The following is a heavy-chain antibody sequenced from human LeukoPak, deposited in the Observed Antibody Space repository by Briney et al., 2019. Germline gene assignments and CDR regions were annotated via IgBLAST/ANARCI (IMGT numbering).Heavy chain of an antibody. V-gene: IGHV3-7*01. CDR3: ARRLGMIVVVAFDI. CDR2: IKQDGSEK. D-gene: IGHD3-22*01. J-gene: IGHJ3*02. CDR1: GFTFSSYW. Sequence: GSLRLSCAASGFTFSSYWMSWVRQAPGKGLEWVANIKQDGSEKYYVDSVRGRFTISRDNAKNSLYLQMNSLRAEDTAVYYCARRLGMIVVVAFDIWGQGTMVTVSS.